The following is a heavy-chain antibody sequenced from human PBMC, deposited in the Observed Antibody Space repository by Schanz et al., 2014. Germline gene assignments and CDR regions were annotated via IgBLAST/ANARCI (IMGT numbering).Heavy chain of an antibody. CDR3: AKSQGSSFDS. J-gene: IGHJ4*02. V-gene: IGHV3-23*04. CDR1: GFSFTTYA. CDR2: ISGSGGST. D-gene: IGHD6-13*01. Sequence: EVHLVESGGGLVQPGGSLRLSCASSGFSFTTYAMSWVRQAPGKGLEWVSAISGSGGSTYYADSVKGRFTISRDNSKSTLYLQMSSLRAEDTAVYYCAKSQGSSFDSWGQGTLXTVSS.